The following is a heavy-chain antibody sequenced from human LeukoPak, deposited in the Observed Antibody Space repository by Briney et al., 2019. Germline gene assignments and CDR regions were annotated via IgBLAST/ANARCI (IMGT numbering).Heavy chain of an antibody. V-gene: IGHV3-21*01. D-gene: IGHD5-12*01. CDR1: AFTFSSYS. J-gene: IGHJ4*02. CDR2: IYSSRSYI. CDR3: ARVASNIVATWSYFDY. Sequence: SLSFYSAAYAFTFSSYSMNWLRQAPGNGLAWVSSIYSSRSYIYYADSVKARFTISRDNAKTSLYLQMNSLRAEDTAVYYCARVASNIVATWSYFDYWGQGTLVTVSS.